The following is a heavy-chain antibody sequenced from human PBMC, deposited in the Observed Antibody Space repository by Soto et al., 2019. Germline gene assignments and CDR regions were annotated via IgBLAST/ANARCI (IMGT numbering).Heavy chain of an antibody. Sequence: QLQLQESGPGLVKPSETLSLTCTVSGVSIGSSGDYWGWIRQAPGQGLEWIATIYSGGRPFYNPSRQSLVAISLDTSKDQFSLKLSSVTAADTAVYYCAKFPRTTGHGTGTADWGLGTLVTVSS. CDR3: AKFPRTTGHGTGTAD. CDR1: GVSIGSSGDY. CDR2: IYSGGRP. J-gene: IGHJ4*02. D-gene: IGHD1-7*01. V-gene: IGHV4-39*01.